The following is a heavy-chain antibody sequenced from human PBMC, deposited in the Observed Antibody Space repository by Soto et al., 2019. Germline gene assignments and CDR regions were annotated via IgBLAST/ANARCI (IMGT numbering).Heavy chain of an antibody. J-gene: IGHJ4*02. V-gene: IGHV3-23*01. CDR2: ISGSGGST. CDR3: AKDQCSRWYEIYY. Sequence: EVQLLESGGGLVQPGGSLRLSCAASGFTFSNYAVTWVRQAPGKGLEWVSTISGSGGSTYYADSVKGRFTISIDNSKNTLYLQMNSLRAEDSAVYYCAKDQCSRWYEIYYWGQGTLVTVSS. D-gene: IGHD6-13*01. CDR1: GFTFSNYA.